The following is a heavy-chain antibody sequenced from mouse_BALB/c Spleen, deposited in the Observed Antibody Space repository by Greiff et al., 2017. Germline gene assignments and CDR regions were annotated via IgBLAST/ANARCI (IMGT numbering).Heavy chain of an antibody. V-gene: IGHV5-6-5*01. CDR3: ARGRGYYRDWYFDV. CDR1: GFTFSSYA. Sequence: DVMLVESGGGLVKPGGSLKLSCAASGFTFSSYAMSWVRQTPEKRLEWVASISSGGSTYYPDSVKGRFTISRDNARNILYLQMSSLRSEDTAMYYCARGRGYYRDWYFDVWGAGTTVTVSS. D-gene: IGHD2-14*01. CDR2: ISSGGST. J-gene: IGHJ1*01.